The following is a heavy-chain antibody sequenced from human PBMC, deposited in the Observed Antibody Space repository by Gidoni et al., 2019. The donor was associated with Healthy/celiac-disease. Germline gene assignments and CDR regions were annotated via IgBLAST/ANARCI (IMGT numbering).Heavy chain of an antibody. D-gene: IGHD3-22*01. J-gene: IGHJ1*01. V-gene: IGHV5-51*01. Sequence: EVQLVQSGAEVKKPGESLQISCKGSGYSFTSYWIGRVLQMPGKGLEWMGIIYPGDSDTRYSPSFQGQVTISADKSISTAYLQWSSLKASDTAMYYCARHRGYDSSGHIGYFQHWGQGTLVTVSS. CDR3: ARHRGYDSSGHIGYFQH. CDR1: GYSFTSYW. CDR2: IYPGDSDT.